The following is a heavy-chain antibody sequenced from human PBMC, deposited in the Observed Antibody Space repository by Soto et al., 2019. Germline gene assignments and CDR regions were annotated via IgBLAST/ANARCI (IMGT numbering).Heavy chain of an antibody. V-gene: IGHV3-23*01. CDR3: GKGGNAVAGRTVAS. CDR1: GFTFSNYA. CDR2: ISGSAITT. J-gene: IGHJ5*02. Sequence: EVQLLESGGGLIQPGGSLRLSCAASGFTFSNYAMTWVLQAPGKGLEWGSGISGSAITTYYADSVQGRFTISRDNSKNTLFLQMNSLRGYDTAVYYCGKGGNAVAGRTVASWGQGTLVTVSS. D-gene: IGHD6-19*01.